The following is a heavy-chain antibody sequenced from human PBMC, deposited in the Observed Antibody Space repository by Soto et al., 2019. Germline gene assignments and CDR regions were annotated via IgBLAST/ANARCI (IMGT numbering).Heavy chain of an antibody. D-gene: IGHD2-2*01. V-gene: IGHV5-51*01. CDR3: ARLSGDIVVVPAAIVFDY. Sequence: GESLKISCKGSGYSFTSYWIGWVRQMTGKSLKWMEIIYPGDSDTRYSPSFQGQVTISADKSISNAYLQWSSLKASDTAMYYCARLSGDIVVVPAAIVFDYWGQGTLVTVSS. CDR1: GYSFTSYW. CDR2: IYPGDSDT. J-gene: IGHJ4*02.